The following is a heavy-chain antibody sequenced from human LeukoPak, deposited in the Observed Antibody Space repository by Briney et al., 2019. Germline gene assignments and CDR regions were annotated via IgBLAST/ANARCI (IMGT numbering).Heavy chain of an antibody. D-gene: IGHD6-13*01. CDR1: GFTFSSYA. Sequence: PGRSLRLSCGSSGFTFSSYAMHRVRQAPGKGLGGVAVISYDGSNKYYADSEKGRFTISRDNSKNTLYLQMNSLRAEDTAVYYCARPVAAAAGYFDYWGQGTLVTVSS. J-gene: IGHJ4*02. CDR3: ARPVAAAAGYFDY. CDR2: ISYDGSNK. V-gene: IGHV3-30-3*01.